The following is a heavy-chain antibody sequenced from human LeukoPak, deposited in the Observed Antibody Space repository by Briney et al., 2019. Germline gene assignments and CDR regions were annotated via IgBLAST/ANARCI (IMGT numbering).Heavy chain of an antibody. CDR1: GFTFRSFW. Sequence: GGSLRLSCAASGFTFRSFWMSWVRQAPGKGLVWVSRINTDGSSTNYADSVKGRFTISRDNAKNTLYLQMNSLRDEDTAVYYCATTVAGTRNAFDIWGQGTTVTVSS. V-gene: IGHV3-74*01. CDR2: INTDGSST. J-gene: IGHJ3*02. D-gene: IGHD6-19*01. CDR3: ATTVAGTRNAFDI.